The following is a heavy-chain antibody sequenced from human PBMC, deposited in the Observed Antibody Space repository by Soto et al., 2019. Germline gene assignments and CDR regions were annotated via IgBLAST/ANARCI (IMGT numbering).Heavy chain of an antibody. CDR3: ARENSVQAWLHHFDH. CDR1: GFSFSSFA. Sequence: GGSLRLSCEASGFSFSSFAMNWVRQAPGRGLEWVSYISDDGASIYYADSLKGRFTISRGNAKNSLSLQMNNLRAEDTAVYYCARENSVQAWLHHFDHWGLGTLVTVSS. D-gene: IGHD5-18*01. J-gene: IGHJ4*02. CDR2: ISDDGASI. V-gene: IGHV3-48*03.